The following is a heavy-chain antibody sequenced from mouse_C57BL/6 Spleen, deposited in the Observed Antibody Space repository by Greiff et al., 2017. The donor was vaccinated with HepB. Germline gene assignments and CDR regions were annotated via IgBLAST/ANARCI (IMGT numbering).Heavy chain of an antibody. Sequence: VQLQQPGAELVRPGSSVKLSCKASGYTFTSYWMHWVKQRPIQGLEWIGNIDPSDSETHYNQKFKDKATLTVDKSSSTAYMQLSSLTSEDSAVYYCAIDSSGGNYFDYWGQGTTLTVSS. J-gene: IGHJ2*01. CDR1: GYTFTSYW. V-gene: IGHV1-52*01. CDR3: AIDSSGGNYFDY. D-gene: IGHD3-2*02. CDR2: IDPSDSET.